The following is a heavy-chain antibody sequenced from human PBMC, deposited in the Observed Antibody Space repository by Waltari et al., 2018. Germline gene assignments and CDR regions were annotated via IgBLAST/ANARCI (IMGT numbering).Heavy chain of an antibody. V-gene: IGHV4-34*01. J-gene: IGHJ6*03. CDR2: INHSGRT. CDR1: VGSFSGYY. CDR3: ARANTIFGVIRTWYYMDV. Sequence: QVQLQQWGAGLLKPSETLSLTCVVSVGSFSGYYWRWIRQPPGKGLEWIGEINHSGRTNYNPSLKSRVTISIDTSKIQFSLKLRSVTVADTAVYYCARANTIFGVIRTWYYMDVWGKGTPVTVSS. D-gene: IGHD3-3*01.